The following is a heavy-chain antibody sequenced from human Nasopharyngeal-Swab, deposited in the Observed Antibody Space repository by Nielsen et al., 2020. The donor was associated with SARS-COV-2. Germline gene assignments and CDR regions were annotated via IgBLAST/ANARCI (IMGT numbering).Heavy chain of an antibody. D-gene: IGHD6-13*01. CDR3: ARESIAAAGPGTDV. V-gene: IGHV3-74*01. J-gene: IGHJ6*02. Sequence: GESLKISCAASGFIFSSYWMHWVRQAPGKGLVWVSRIKSDRSSTSYADSVKGRFTISRDNAKNTLFLQMNSLRAEDTAVYYCARESIAAAGPGTDVWGQGTTVTVSS. CDR1: GFIFSSYW. CDR2: IKSDRSST.